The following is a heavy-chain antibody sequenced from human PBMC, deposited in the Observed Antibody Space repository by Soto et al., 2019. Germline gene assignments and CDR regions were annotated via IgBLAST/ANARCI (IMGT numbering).Heavy chain of an antibody. CDR1: GFTFTSSA. J-gene: IGHJ4*02. CDR3: ASDSRVDYGDYELSN. Sequence: SVKVSCKASGFTFTSSAVQWVRQARGQRLEWIGWIVVGSGNTNYAQKFQERVTITRDMSTSTAYMELSSLRSEDTAVYYCASDSRVDYGDYELSNRGQGTPVTGSS. V-gene: IGHV1-58*01. CDR2: IVVGSGNT. D-gene: IGHD4-17*01.